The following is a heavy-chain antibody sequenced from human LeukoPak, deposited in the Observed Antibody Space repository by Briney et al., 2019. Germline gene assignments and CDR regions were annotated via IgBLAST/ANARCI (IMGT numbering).Heavy chain of an antibody. Sequence: SETLSLTCAVYGGSFSGYYWSLIRQPPGRGLEWIGEINHSGNTNYNPSLKSRVTISVDTSKNQFSLTLSSVTAADTAVYYCARAPPGAATGYWFHPWGQGTLVTVSS. J-gene: IGHJ5*02. V-gene: IGHV4-34*01. D-gene: IGHD6-13*01. CDR1: GGSFSGYY. CDR2: INHSGNT. CDR3: ARAPPGAATGYWFHP.